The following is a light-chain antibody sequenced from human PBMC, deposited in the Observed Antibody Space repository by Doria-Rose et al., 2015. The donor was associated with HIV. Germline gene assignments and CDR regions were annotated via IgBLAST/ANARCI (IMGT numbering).Light chain of an antibody. CDR2: DGS. CDR1: QSFSSTY. V-gene: IGKV3-20*01. J-gene: IGKJ1*01. Sequence: EIVLTQSPGTLSLSPGERATLSCRASQSFSSTYLAWYQQKPAHAPSLRIYDGSTRATGIPDRFSASGSGTDFTLTINRLVPEDFALYYCHQYGTSWTFGQGTKVEI. CDR3: HQYGTSWT.